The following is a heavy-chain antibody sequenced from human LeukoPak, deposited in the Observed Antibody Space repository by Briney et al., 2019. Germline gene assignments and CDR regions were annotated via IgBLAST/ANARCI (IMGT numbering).Heavy chain of an antibody. V-gene: IGHV3-23*01. Sequence: GGSLRLSCAASGFTFSNYGMSWVRQAPGKGLEWVSAISGSGVTTYYADSVKGRFTISRDNSKHTLYLQMNSLRAEDTAVYYCAKDLLVGPHSTDYWGQGTLVTVSS. J-gene: IGHJ4*02. CDR1: GFTFSNYG. CDR2: ISGSGVTT. CDR3: AKDLLVGPHSTDY. D-gene: IGHD6-6*01.